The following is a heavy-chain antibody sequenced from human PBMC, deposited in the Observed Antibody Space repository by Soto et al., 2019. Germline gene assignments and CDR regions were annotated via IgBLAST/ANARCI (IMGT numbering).Heavy chain of an antibody. D-gene: IGHD6-19*01. Sequence: ASVKVSCKASGYTFTGYYMHWVRQAPGQGLEWMGWINPNSGGTNYAQKFQGRVTMTRDTSISTAYMELSRLRSDDTAVYYCERGAVAGIWTFDYWGQGTLVTVSS. CDR2: INPNSGGT. CDR3: ERGAVAGIWTFDY. J-gene: IGHJ4*02. CDR1: GYTFTGYY. V-gene: IGHV1-2*02.